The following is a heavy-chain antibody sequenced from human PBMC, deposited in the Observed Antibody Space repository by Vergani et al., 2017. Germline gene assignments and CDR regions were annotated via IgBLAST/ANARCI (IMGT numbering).Heavy chain of an antibody. V-gene: IGHV4-59*01. D-gene: IGHD6-13*01. Sequence: QVQLQESGPGLVKPSETLSLTCTVSGGSISNYYWTWIRQPPGKGLEWIGYMYYSGRTNYNPSLKSRVTVLVDTSKNQFSLKLTSVTAADTAVYFCARLQYGAAAPDYWGQGTLVIVSS. CDR1: GGSISNYY. J-gene: IGHJ4*02. CDR2: MYYSGRT. CDR3: ARLQYGAAAPDY.